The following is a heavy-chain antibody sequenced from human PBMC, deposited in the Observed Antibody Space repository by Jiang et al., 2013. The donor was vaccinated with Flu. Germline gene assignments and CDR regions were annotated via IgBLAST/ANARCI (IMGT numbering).Heavy chain of an antibody. J-gene: IGHJ4*02. CDR2: IYWGTDE. D-gene: IGHD5-18*01. Sequence: KPTQTLTLTCTFSGFSLSTREVGVGWIRQPPGKALEWLALIYWGTDERYSPSLRTRLTISKDTSKNQVVLTMTNMDPLDTATYYCAHLVDTILFRHFDYWGQGHLVTVSS. CDR3: AHLVDTILFRHFDY. CDR1: GFSLSTREVG. V-gene: IGHV2-5*02.